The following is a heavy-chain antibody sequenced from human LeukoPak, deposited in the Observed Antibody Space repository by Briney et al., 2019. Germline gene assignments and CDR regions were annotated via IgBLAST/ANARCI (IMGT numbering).Heavy chain of an antibody. D-gene: IGHD1-26*01. CDR1: GYSISSGYY. V-gene: IGHV4-38-2*02. Sequence: SETLSLTCTVSGYSISSGYYWGWIRQPPGKGLEWIGSIYHSGSTYYNPSLKSRVTISVDTSKNQFSLKLSSVTAADTAVYYCARGWSGSYSGRHAFDIWGQGTMVTVSS. CDR3: ARGWSGSYSGRHAFDI. J-gene: IGHJ3*02. CDR2: IYHSGST.